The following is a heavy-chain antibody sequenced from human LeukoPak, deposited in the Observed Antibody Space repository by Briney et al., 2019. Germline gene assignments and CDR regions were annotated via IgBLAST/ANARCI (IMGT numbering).Heavy chain of an antibody. D-gene: IGHD3-16*02. Sequence: PSETLSLTCAVYGGSFSGYYWSWIRQPPGKGLEWIGEINHSGSTNYNPSLKSRVTISVDTSKNQFSLKLSSVTAADTAVYYCARQTSDYVWGSYRHKYFDYWGQGTLVTVSS. CDR3: ARQTSDYVWGSYRHKYFDY. V-gene: IGHV4-34*01. CDR2: INHSGST. CDR1: GGSFSGYY. J-gene: IGHJ4*02.